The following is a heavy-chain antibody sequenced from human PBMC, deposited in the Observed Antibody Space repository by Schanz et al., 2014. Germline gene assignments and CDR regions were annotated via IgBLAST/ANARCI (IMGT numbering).Heavy chain of an antibody. CDR3: ARGNTIFGVVILGWLDP. CDR1: GYTFTSYG. CDR2: IIPNLGSA. J-gene: IGHJ5*02. D-gene: IGHD3-3*01. Sequence: QVQLVQSRPEVKKPGASVKVSCKASGYTFTSYGISWVRQAPGQGLEWMGRIIPNLGSANYAQKFQGRVTITADKSTSTVYMELSSLRSEDTAIYYCARGNTIFGVVILGWLDPWGQGTLVTVSS. V-gene: IGHV1-69*04.